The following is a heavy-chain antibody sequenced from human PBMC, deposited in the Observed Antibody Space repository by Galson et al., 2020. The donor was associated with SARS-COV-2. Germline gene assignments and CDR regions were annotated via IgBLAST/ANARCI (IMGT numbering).Heavy chain of an antibody. CDR2: VNPSNGHA. J-gene: IGHJ4*02. Sequence: ASVKVSCKASGYTFTSYSLGWVRQATGQRLEWMGWVNPSNGHANYAQKFQGRVAMTTDTSTNTAYMELRSLSSDDTAIYYCARDQGGWYLSFQYWGQGTLVTVSS. CDR1: GYTFTSYS. D-gene: IGHD6-19*01. CDR3: ARDQGGWYLSFQY. V-gene: IGHV1-18*04.